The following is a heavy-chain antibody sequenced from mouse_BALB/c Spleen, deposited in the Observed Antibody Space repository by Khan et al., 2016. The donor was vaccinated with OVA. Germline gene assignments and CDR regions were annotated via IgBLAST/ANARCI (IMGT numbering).Heavy chain of an antibody. J-gene: IGHJ3*01. CDR2: ISSGGDYT. CDR1: GFTFSSYS. D-gene: IGHD1-1*02. Sequence: VELVQSGGDLVKPRGSLKLSCAASGFTFSSYSMSWVRQTPDKRLEWVTTISSGGDYTYYPDIVKGLFTISRDYAKNTLYMQMSILKSEDTAMFYCESHLYGSFDYWGQGTLVTV. CDR3: ESHLYGSFDY. V-gene: IGHV5-6*01.